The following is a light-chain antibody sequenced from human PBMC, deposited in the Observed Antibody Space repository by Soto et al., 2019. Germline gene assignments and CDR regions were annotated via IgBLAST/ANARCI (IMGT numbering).Light chain of an antibody. J-gene: IGLJ1*01. Sequence: QSVLTQPASVSGSPGQSITISCTGTSSDVGGYNYVSWYQQHPGKAPKLMIYDVSNRPSGVSNRFSGSKSGNTASLTISGLQAEDEADYYCSSYTSSRGYVFGTGTKVT. V-gene: IGLV2-14*01. CDR3: SSYTSSRGYV. CDR1: SSDVGGYNY. CDR2: DVS.